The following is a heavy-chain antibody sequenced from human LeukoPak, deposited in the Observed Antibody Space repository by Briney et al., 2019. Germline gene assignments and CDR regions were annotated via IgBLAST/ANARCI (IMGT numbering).Heavy chain of an antibody. J-gene: IGHJ4*02. Sequence: PSETLSLTCAVYVGSFSGFYWSCGRQPPGKGLRWRGEINDSGITIDNPSPKSRVTVSVDTSTNQSSLKLSSVTAADTAVYYCASVLSQTDYWGKGTLVT. CDR3: ASVLSQTDY. D-gene: IGHD3-3*02. CDR1: VGSFSGFY. V-gene: IGHV4-34*01. CDR2: INDSGIT.